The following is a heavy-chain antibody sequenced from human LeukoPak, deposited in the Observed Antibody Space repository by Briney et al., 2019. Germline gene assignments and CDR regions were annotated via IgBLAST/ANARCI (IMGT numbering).Heavy chain of an antibody. V-gene: IGHV7-4-1*02. CDR3: ARDLWDY. D-gene: IGHD2-21*01. J-gene: IGHJ4*02. CDR2: INTNTGNP. Sequence: ASVKVSCKASGYTFTGHFIHWVRQAPGQGLEWMGWINTNTGNPTYAQGFTGRFVFSLDTSVSTAYLQISSLKAEDTAVYYCARDLWDYWGQGILVTVSS. CDR1: GYTFTGHF.